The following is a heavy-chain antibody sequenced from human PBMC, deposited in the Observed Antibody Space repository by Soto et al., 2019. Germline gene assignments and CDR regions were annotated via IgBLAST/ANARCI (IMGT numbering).Heavy chain of an antibody. CDR1: GFTFSSYG. V-gene: IGHV3-30*18. CDR3: AKDIEEVVYYYGMDV. CDR2: ISYDGNNK. Sequence: QVQLVESGGGVVQPGKSLRLSCVASGFTFSSYGMHWVRQAPGKGLGWVALISYDGNNKYYGDSVKGRFTIFRDNSKNTLFLQMNSLRAEDTAVYFCAKDIEEVVYYYGMDVWGHGTTVTVSS. D-gene: IGHD1-26*01. J-gene: IGHJ6*02.